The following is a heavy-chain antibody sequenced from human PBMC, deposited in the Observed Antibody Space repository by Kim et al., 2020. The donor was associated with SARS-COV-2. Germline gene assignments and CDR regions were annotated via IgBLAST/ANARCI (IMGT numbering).Heavy chain of an antibody. J-gene: IGHJ5*02. CDR3: VRDIGEEAAGRQQWFKWFGP. CDR1: GFRFTAHW. V-gene: IGHV3-74*01. D-gene: IGHD5-18*01. Sequence: GGSLRLSCAASGFRFTAHWMYWVRQVPGRALTWVAHVSPDERDVDYADSVRGRFTISRDNAKNTVYLQMNSLRVEDTAIYYCVRDIGEEAAGRQQWFKWFGPWGQGTLVTVSS. CDR2: VSPDERDV.